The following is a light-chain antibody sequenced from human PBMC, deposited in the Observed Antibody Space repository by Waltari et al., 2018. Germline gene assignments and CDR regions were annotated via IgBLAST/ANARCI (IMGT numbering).Light chain of an antibody. Sequence: SSGLTQPPSVSVSPGQTTRITCSGDVFSKRFPYLYQHKSGQAPLLLIFKDSERPSGIPERFSGSSSGTTVTLTISGVQPEDEADYYCQSADISTSSLIFAGGTKLTVL. J-gene: IGLJ2*01. CDR1: VFSKRF. V-gene: IGLV3-25*03. CDR2: KDS. CDR3: QSADISTSSLI.